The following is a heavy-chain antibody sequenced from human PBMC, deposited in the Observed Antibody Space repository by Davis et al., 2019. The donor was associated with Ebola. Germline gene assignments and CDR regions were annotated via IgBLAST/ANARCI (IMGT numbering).Heavy chain of an antibody. CDR1: GYTFTSYA. J-gene: IGHJ4*02. CDR2: INAGNGNT. V-gene: IGHV1-3*01. Sequence: AASVQVSCKASGYTFTSYAMHWVRQAPGQRPEWMGWINAGNGNTKYSQKFQGRVTITRDTSASTAYMELSSLRSEDTAVYYCARGGECSGGSCYFFDYWGQGTLVTVSS. CDR3: ARGGECSGGSCYFFDY. D-gene: IGHD2-15*01.